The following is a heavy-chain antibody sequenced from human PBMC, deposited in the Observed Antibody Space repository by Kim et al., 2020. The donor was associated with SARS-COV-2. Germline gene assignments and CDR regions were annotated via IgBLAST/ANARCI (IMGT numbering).Heavy chain of an antibody. J-gene: IGHJ4*02. V-gene: IGHV4-61*01. CDR3: ARVPQLWQHARGLFDY. CDR2: IYYSGST. CDR1: GGSVSSGSYY. Sequence: SETLSLTCTVSGGSVSSGSYYWSWIRQPPGKGLEWIGYIYYSGSTNYNPSLKSRVTISVDTSKNQFSLKLSSVTAADTAVYYCARVPQLWQHARGLFDYWGQGTLVTVSS. D-gene: IGHD5-18*01.